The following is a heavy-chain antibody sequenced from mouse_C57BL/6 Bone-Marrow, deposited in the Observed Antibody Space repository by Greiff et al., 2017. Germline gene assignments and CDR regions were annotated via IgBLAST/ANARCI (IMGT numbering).Heavy chain of an antibody. D-gene: IGHD3-3*01. CDR2: SRNKANDYTT. J-gene: IGHJ4*01. CDR1: GFTFSDFY. Sequence: EVNVVESGGGLVQSGRSLRLSCATSGFTFSDFYMEWVRQAPGKGLEWIAASRNKANDYTTEYSASVKGRFIVSRDTSQSILYLQMNALRAEDTDIYSCARDARAMDYWGQGTSVTVSS. CDR3: ARDARAMDY. V-gene: IGHV7-1*01.